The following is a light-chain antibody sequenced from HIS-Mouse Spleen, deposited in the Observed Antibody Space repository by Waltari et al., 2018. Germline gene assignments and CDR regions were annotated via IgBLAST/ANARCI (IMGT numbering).Light chain of an antibody. J-gene: IGLJ1*01. CDR2: DVS. Sequence: QSALTQPASVSGSPGQSITISCTGTSSDVGGYHYAHWYQTHPGKAPKLMIYDVSNRPSGVSNRFSGSKSGNTASLTISGLQAEDEADYYCCSYAGSYTGVFGTGTKVTVL. CDR1: SSDVGGYHY. V-gene: IGLV2-14*03. CDR3: CSYAGSYTGV.